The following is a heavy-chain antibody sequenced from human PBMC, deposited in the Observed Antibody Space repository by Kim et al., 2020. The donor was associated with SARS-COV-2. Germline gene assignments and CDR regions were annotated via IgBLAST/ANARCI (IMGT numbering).Heavy chain of an antibody. CDR1: GYSFTSYW. CDR2: IYPGDSDT. J-gene: IGHJ3*02. V-gene: IGHV5-51*01. D-gene: IGHD1-26*01. CDR3: ARRSIVGATTAAFDI. Sequence: GESLKISCKGSGYSFTSYWIGWVRQMPGKGLEWMGIIYPGDSDTRYSPSFQGQVTISADKSISTAYLQWSSLKASDTAMYYCARRSIVGATTAAFDIWGQGTMVTVSS.